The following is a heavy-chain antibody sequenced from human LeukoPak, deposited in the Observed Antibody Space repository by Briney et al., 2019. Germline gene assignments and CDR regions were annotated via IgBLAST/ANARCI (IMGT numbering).Heavy chain of an antibody. CDR2: IRQDGSEK. Sequence: GGSLRLSCEVSGFTFTDYWRNWVRQAPGKGPEWVASIRQDGSEKTYVDSVKGRFTISRDNTKNSLSLQLNGLRAEDTAVYYCARDGTAAGLYFDLWGQGTLVTVSS. V-gene: IGHV3-7*01. CDR3: ARDGTAAGLYFDL. J-gene: IGHJ4*01. CDR1: GFTFTDYW. D-gene: IGHD6-13*01.